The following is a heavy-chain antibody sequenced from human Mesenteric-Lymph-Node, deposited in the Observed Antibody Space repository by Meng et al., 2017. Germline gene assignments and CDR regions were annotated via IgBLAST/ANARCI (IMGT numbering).Heavy chain of an antibody. CDR2: IKQDGSEE. CDR3: ARSLVPWYGYYGLDV. D-gene: IGHD3-10*01. J-gene: IGHJ6*02. V-gene: IGHV3-7*01. Sequence: GESLKISCAASGFSFNTYWMSWARQSPGKGLEWVANIKQDGSEEYYVDSVKGRFTISRDNAKKSLYLQMNSLRAEDTAVFYCARSLVPWYGYYGLDVWGQGTTVTVSS. CDR1: GFSFNTYW.